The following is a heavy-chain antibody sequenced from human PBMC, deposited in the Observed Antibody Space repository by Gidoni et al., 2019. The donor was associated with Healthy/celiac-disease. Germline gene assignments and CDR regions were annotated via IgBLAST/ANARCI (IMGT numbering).Heavy chain of an antibody. D-gene: IGHD3-10*01. J-gene: IGHJ4*02. Sequence: QVQLQQWGAGLLKPSETLSLTCAAYGGSFSGYYWTCIRQPPGKGLEWIGEINHSGSTNYTPSLMSLVTISVDTSKNQFSLQLSSVTAADTAVYYCARGSLLWFGELSFDYWGQGTLVTVSS. CDR3: ARGSLLWFGELSFDY. CDR2: INHSGST. V-gene: IGHV4-34*01. CDR1: GGSFSGYY.